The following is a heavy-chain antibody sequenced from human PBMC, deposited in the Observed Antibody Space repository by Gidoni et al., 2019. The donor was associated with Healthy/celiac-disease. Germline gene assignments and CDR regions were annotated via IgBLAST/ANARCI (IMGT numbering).Heavy chain of an antibody. CDR2: ISYDGSNK. V-gene: IGHV3-30*04. CDR3: ARGEAGTSPSFFHY. CDR1: GFTFSSYA. J-gene: IGHJ4*02. D-gene: IGHD6-19*01. Sequence: QVQLVESGGGVVQPGRSLRLSCAASGFTFSSYAMHWVRQAPGKGLEWVAVISYDGSNKYYADSVKGRFTISRDNSKNTLYLQMNSLRAEDTAVYYCARGEAGTSPSFFHYWGQGTLVTVSS.